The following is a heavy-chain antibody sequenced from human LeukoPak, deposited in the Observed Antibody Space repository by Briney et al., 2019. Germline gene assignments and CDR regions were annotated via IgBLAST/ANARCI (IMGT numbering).Heavy chain of an antibody. CDR3: ARDGAVGIAAAGTRGFDY. J-gene: IGHJ4*02. Sequence: SETLSLTCAVYGGSFSGYYWSWIRQPPGKGLEWIGEINHSGCTNYNPSLKSRVTISVDTSKNQFSLKLSSVTAADTAVYYCARDGAVGIAAAGTRGFDYWGQGTLVTVSS. D-gene: IGHD6-13*01. CDR1: GGSFSGYY. CDR2: INHSGCT. V-gene: IGHV4-34*01.